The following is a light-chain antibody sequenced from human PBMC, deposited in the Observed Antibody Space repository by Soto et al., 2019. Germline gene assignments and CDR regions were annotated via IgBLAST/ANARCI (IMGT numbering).Light chain of an antibody. CDR2: DVS. CDR3: GSYAGSYINDV. J-gene: IGLJ1*01. Sequence: QSALTQPRSVSGSPGQSVTISCAGTSSDVGTYNYVSWYQQHPGKAPKLMISDVSRRPSGVPDRFSGSKSGNTASLTISGLQAEDEADYYCGSYAGSYINDVFGTGTKLTVL. CDR1: SSDVGTYNY. V-gene: IGLV2-11*01.